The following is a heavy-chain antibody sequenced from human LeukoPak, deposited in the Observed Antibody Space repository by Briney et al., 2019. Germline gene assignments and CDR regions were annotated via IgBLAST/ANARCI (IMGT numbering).Heavy chain of an antibody. J-gene: IGHJ4*02. D-gene: IGHD3-3*01. CDR2: INTNTGNP. Sequence: ASVKVSCKASGYTFTSYAMNRVRQAPGQGLEWMGWINTNTGNPTYAQGFTGRFVFSLDTSVSTAYLQISSLKAEDTAVYYCARDRVKALVSGYYDYWGQGTLVTVSS. CDR1: GYTFTSYA. V-gene: IGHV7-4-1*02. CDR3: ARDRVKALVSGYYDY.